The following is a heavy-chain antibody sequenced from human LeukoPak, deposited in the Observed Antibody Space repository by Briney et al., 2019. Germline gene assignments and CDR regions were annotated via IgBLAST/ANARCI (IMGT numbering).Heavy chain of an antibody. CDR2: ISGSGDST. CDR3: AKAPSGGTDY. V-gene: IGHV3-23*01. Sequence: GGSLRLSCTASGFTFSSYVMSWVRQAPGKGLEWVSAISGSGDSTYYADSVKGRFTISRDNSKNTLYLQMNSLRAEDTAVYYCAKAPSGGTDYWGQGTLVTVSS. J-gene: IGHJ4*02. CDR1: GFTFSSYV. D-gene: IGHD6-25*01.